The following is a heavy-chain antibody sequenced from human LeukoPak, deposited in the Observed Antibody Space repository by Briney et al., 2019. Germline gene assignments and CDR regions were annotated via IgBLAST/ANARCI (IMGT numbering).Heavy chain of an antibody. Sequence: SETLSLTCAVSDDSFSSHYWTWIRQPPGKGLEWIGYISYIGTTNYNPSLKSRVTISIDTSKNQFSLKLSSVTAADTAVYYCARDLVTVTKGFHIWGQGTMVSVSS. CDR2: ISYIGTT. D-gene: IGHD4-17*01. J-gene: IGHJ3*02. V-gene: IGHV4-59*11. CDR1: DDSFSSHY. CDR3: ARDLVTVTKGFHI.